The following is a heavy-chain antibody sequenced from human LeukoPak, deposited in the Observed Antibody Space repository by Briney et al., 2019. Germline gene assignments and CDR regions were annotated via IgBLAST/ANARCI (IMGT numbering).Heavy chain of an antibody. V-gene: IGHV4-4*09. D-gene: IGHD6-6*01. Sequence: ASETLSLTCTVSGGSISSYYWSWIRQPPGKGLEWIGYIYTSGSTNYNPPLKSRVTISVDTSKNQFSLKLSSVTAADTAVYYCARRVIAARLWYFDYWGQGTLVTVSS. CDR1: GGSISSYY. J-gene: IGHJ4*02. CDR3: ARRVIAARLWYFDY. CDR2: IYTSGST.